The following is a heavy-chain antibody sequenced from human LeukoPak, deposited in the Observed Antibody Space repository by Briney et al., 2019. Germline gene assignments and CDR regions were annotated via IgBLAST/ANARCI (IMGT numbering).Heavy chain of an antibody. V-gene: IGHV4-61*02. CDR1: GGSITSSDNC. CDR2: IHTPGRT. J-gene: IGHJ4*02. CDR3: ARDPQGDYFNC. Sequence: SQTLSLTCTVFGGSITSSDNCWSWVRLPAGKGLEWFGRIHTPGRTTYNPSLKSRVTIPVDTSNHQFCLLLPPLTASGTALYYCARDPQGDYFNCWGQGTLVTVSS.